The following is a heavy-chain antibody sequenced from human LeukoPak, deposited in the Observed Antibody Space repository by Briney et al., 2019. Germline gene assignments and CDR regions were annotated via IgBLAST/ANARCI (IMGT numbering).Heavy chain of an antibody. V-gene: IGHV4-59*01. J-gene: IGHJ5*02. CDR3: ARENGAYYYGSGSYFMSGWFDP. CDR1: GGSISSYY. D-gene: IGHD3-10*01. CDR2: IYYSGST. Sequence: SETLSLTCTVSGGSISSYYWSWVRQPPGKGLEGIGDIYYSGSTNYNPSLKSRVTISVDTSKTQFSLKLSSVTAADTAVYYCARENGAYYYGSGSYFMSGWFDPWGQGTLVTVSS.